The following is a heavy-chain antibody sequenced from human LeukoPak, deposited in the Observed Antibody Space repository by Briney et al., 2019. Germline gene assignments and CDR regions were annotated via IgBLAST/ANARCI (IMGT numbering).Heavy chain of an antibody. CDR3: AKVPAPSSSWSSYYFDY. J-gene: IGHJ4*02. CDR1: GFTFSSYS. V-gene: IGHV3-48*01. CDR2: ISSSSSTI. Sequence: PGGSLRLSCAASGFTFSSYSMNWVRQAPGKGLEWVSYISSSSSTIYYADSVKGRFTISRDNSKNTLYLQMNSLRAEDTAVYYCAKVPAPSSSWSSYYFDYWGQGTLATVSS. D-gene: IGHD6-13*01.